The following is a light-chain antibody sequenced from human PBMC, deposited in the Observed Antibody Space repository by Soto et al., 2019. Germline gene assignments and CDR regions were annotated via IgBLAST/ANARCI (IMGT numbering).Light chain of an antibody. Sequence: DIQMTQSPSSLSASVGDRVTITCQASQDISNYLNWDQQKPGKAPKLLIYDASNLETGVPSRFSGSGSGTDVTFTISSLQPDDIATYYCQQYDNLPLTFGGGTKVEIK. J-gene: IGKJ4*01. CDR2: DAS. CDR1: QDISNY. V-gene: IGKV1-33*01. CDR3: QQYDNLPLT.